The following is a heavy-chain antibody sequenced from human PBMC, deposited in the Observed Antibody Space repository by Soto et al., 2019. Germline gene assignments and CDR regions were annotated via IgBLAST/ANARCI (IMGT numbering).Heavy chain of an antibody. CDR3: AKDLTITMIVVGARGFDY. CDR1: GFTFSSYG. D-gene: IGHD3-22*01. CDR2: ISYDGSNK. Sequence: GGSLRLSCAASGFTFSSYGMHWVRQAPGKGLEWVAVISYDGSNKYYADSVKGRFTISRDNSKNTLYLQMNSLRAEDTAVYYCAKDLTITMIVVGARGFDYWGQGTLVTVSS. V-gene: IGHV3-30*18. J-gene: IGHJ4*02.